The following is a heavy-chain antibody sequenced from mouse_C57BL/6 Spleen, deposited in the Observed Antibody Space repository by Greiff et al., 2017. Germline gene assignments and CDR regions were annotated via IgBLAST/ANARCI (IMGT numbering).Heavy chain of an antibody. J-gene: IGHJ2*02. Sequence: VQLKQSGAELVKPGASVKLSCKASGFTFTSYWMHWVKQRPGQGLEWIGYINPSSGYTKYNQKFKDKATLTADKSSSTAYMQLSSQTYEDSAVNYCARGGSAALDYWGQGTSLTVSS. V-gene: IGHV1-7*01. CDR1: GFTFTSYW. CDR3: ARGGSAALDY. CDR2: INPSSGYT.